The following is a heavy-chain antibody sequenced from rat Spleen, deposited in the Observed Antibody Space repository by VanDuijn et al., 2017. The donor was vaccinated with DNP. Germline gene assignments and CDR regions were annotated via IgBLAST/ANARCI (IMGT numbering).Heavy chain of an antibody. J-gene: IGHJ4*01. D-gene: IGHD1-2*01. CDR1: GFTFSGYW. CDR3: ARWSSSYYYAMDA. V-gene: IGHV5-31*01. CDR2: ITSSGGST. Sequence: EVQLVETGGGLVQPGRSLKLSCVASGFTFSGYWMYWIRQAPGKGLEWIASITSSGGSTYYQDSVKGRFTISRDNAKSTLYLQMDSLRSEDTATYYCARWSSSYYYAMDAWGQGTSVTVSS.